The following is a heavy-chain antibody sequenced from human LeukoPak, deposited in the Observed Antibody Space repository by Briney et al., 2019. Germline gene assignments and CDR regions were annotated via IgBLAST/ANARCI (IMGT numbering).Heavy chain of an antibody. Sequence: SETLSPTCTVSGGSISSSSYYWGWIRQPPGKGLEWIGSIYYSGSTYYNPSLKSRVTISVDTSKNQFSLKLSSVTAADTAVYYCARPGYYYDSSGYHYRDYWGQGTLVTVSS. D-gene: IGHD3-22*01. CDR3: ARPGYYYDSSGYHYRDY. J-gene: IGHJ4*02. CDR1: GGSISSSSYY. V-gene: IGHV4-39*01. CDR2: IYYSGST.